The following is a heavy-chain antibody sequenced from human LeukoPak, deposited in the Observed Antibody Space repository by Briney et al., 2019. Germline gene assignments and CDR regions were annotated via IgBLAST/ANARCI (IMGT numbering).Heavy chain of an antibody. CDR3: ARVITVTTLFWFDP. CDR2: ISTYNGNT. V-gene: IGHV1-18*01. J-gene: IGHJ5*02. Sequence: ASVKVSCKASGYTFTSHGISWVRQAPGQGLEWMGWISTYNGNTNYAQKLQGRVSMTTDSSTSTAYMDLRSLRSDDTAVYYCARVITVTTLFWFDPWGQGTLVTVSS. CDR1: GYTFTSHG. D-gene: IGHD4-17*01.